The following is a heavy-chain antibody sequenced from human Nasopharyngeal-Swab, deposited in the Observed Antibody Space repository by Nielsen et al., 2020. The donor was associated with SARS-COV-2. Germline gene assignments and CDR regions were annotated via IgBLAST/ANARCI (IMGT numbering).Heavy chain of an antibody. CDR3: AGVGATRSLDY. D-gene: IGHD1-26*01. Sequence: SETLSLTCTVSGGSISSSSYYWSWIRQPPGKGLEWIGYIYYSGSTNYNPSLKSRVTISVDTSKNQFSLKLSSVTAADTAVYYCAGVGATRSLDYWGQGTLVTVSS. J-gene: IGHJ4*02. V-gene: IGHV4-61*01. CDR1: GGSISSSSYY. CDR2: IYYSGST.